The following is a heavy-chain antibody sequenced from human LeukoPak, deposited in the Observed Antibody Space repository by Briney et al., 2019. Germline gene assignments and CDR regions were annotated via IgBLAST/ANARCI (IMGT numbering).Heavy chain of an antibody. CDR3: ASHSSGYFFWFGP. D-gene: IGHD3-22*01. J-gene: IGHJ5*02. CDR2: IYHSGTT. Sequence: SETLSLTCTVSGGSISSSFWSWIRQPPGKGLEWIGYIYHSGTTNYNPSLKSRLTISVDTSKNQFSLKLTSVTAADTAVYYCASHSSGYFFWFGPWGQGTLVTVSS. V-gene: IGHV4-59*01. CDR1: GGSISSSF.